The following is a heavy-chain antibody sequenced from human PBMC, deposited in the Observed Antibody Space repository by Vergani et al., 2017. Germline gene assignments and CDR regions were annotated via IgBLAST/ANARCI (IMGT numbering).Heavy chain of an antibody. Sequence: EVQLLESGGGLVQPGGSLRLSCAASGFTFSSYAMSWVRQAPGKGLEWVSRINSDGSSTSYADSVKGRFTISRDNAKNTLYLQMNSLRAEDTAVYYCARVNWNGRGRAFDIWGQGTMVTVSS. CDR3: ARVNWNGRGRAFDI. CDR1: GFTFSSYA. V-gene: IGHV3-74*02. D-gene: IGHD1-1*01. J-gene: IGHJ3*02. CDR2: INSDGSST.